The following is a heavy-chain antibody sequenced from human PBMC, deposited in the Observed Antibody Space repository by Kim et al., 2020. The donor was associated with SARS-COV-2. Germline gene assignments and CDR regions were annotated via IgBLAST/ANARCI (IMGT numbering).Heavy chain of an antibody. CDR2: IIPIFGTA. V-gene: IGHV1-69*06. D-gene: IGHD6-19*01. CDR1: GGTFSSYA. Sequence: SVKVSCKASGGTFSSYAISWVRQAPGQGLEWMGGIIPIFGTANYAQKFQGRVTITADKSTSTAYMELSSLRSEDTAVYYCARSADSSGWYGWYRGLSSQIYWYFDLWGRGTLVTVSS. J-gene: IGHJ2*01. CDR3: ARSADSSGWYGWYRGLSSQIYWYFDL.